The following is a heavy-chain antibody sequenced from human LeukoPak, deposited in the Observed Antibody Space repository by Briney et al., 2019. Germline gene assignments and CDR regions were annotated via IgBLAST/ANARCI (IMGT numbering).Heavy chain of an antibody. CDR1: GGSFSLYY. CDR3: ARGGVGATFDY. J-gene: IGHJ4*02. Sequence: SETLSLTCGVYGGSFSLYYWSWIRQPPGKGLEWIGEINHSGSTNYNPSLKSRVTISVDTSKNQFSLKLSSVTAADTAVYYCARGGVGATFDYWGQGTLVTVSS. V-gene: IGHV4-34*01. CDR2: INHSGST. D-gene: IGHD1-26*01.